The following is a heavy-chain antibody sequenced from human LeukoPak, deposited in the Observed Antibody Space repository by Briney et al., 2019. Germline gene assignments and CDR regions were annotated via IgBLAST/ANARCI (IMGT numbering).Heavy chain of an antibody. CDR2: IRYDGSNK. D-gene: IGHD3-3*01. Sequence: GGSLRLSCAASGFTFSSYGMHWVRQAPGKGLEWVAFIRYDGSNKYYADSVKGRFTISRDNSKNTLYLQMNSLRAEDTAVYYCAKEGTDPFWSGYSRDDAFDIWGQGTMVTVSS. CDR1: GFTFSSYG. V-gene: IGHV3-30*02. CDR3: AKEGTDPFWSGYSRDDAFDI. J-gene: IGHJ3*02.